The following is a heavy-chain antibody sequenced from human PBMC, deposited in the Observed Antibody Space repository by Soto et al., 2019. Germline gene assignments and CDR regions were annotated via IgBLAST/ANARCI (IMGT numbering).Heavy chain of an antibody. Sequence: EVQLLESGGGLVQPGGSLRLSCAASGFTFSIYAMNWVRQAPGKGLEWVSVISGSGGSTYYADSVKGRFTISRDNSKNTLYLQMNSLRAEDTAVYYCARRTVGWYFDLWGRGTLLTVSS. D-gene: IGHD4-17*01. CDR3: ARRTVGWYFDL. J-gene: IGHJ2*01. V-gene: IGHV3-23*01. CDR1: GFTFSIYA. CDR2: ISGSGGST.